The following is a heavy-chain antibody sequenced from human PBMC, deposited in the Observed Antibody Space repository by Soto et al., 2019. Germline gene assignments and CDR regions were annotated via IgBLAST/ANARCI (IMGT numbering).Heavy chain of an antibody. CDR3: ARAPGYSSSPTNWFDP. D-gene: IGHD6-6*01. CDR2: INHSGST. J-gene: IGHJ5*02. CDR1: GGSFSGYC. Sequence: SETLSLTCAVYGGSFSGYCWSWIRQPPGKGLEWIGEINHSGSTNYNPSLKSRVTISVDTSKNQFYLKLSSVTAADTAVYYCARAPGYSSSPTNWFDPWGQGTLVTVSS. V-gene: IGHV4-34*01.